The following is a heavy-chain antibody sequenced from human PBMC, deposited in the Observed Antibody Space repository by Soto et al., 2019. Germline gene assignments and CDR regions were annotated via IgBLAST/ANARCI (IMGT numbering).Heavy chain of an antibody. V-gene: IGHV4-39*01. CDR3: ARGGSGDAFDI. J-gene: IGHJ3*02. CDR2: IYYSGST. D-gene: IGHD1-26*01. Sequence: QLQLQESGPGLVKPSETLSLTCTVSGGSISSSSYYWGWIRQPPGKGLEWIGSIYYSGSTYYNPSLKSRVTISVDTSKNQFSLKLSSVTAADTAVYYCARGGSGDAFDIWGQGTMVTVSS. CDR1: GGSISSSSYY.